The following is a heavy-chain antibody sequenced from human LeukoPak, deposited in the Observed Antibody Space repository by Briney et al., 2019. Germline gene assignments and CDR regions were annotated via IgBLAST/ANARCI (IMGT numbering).Heavy chain of an antibody. CDR1: GYSFTSYW. J-gene: IGHJ5*02. CDR3: ARSAVGVRGWFDP. V-gene: IGHV5-51*01. CDR2: IYPGDSDT. D-gene: IGHD1-26*01. Sequence: GESLKISCKGSGYSFTSYWIGWVRQMPGKGLEWMGIIYPGDSDTRYSPSFQGQVTVSADKSISTAYLQWSSLKASDTTMYYCARSAVGVRGWFDPWGQGTLVTVSS.